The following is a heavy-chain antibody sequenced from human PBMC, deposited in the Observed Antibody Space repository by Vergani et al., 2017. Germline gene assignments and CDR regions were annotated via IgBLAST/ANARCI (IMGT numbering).Heavy chain of an antibody. Sequence: QVQLVQSGAEVKKPGSSVKVSCKASGGTFSSYAISWVRQAPGQGLAWMGGIIPIFGTANYAQKFQGRVTITADKSTSTAYMELSSLRSEDTAVYYCARGGYYYDSSGYYRDAFDIWGQGTMVTVSS. CDR1: GGTFSSYA. CDR3: ARGGYYYDSSGYYRDAFDI. D-gene: IGHD3-22*01. J-gene: IGHJ3*02. V-gene: IGHV1-69*06. CDR2: IIPIFGTA.